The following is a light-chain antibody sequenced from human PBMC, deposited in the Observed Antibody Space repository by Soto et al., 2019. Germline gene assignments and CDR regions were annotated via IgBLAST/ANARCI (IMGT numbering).Light chain of an antibody. CDR2: EVS. CDR1: SSDVGGYNY. Sequence: QSALTQPPSASGSPGQSVTISCTGTSSDVGGYNYVYWYQQHPGKAPKLMIYEVSKRPSGVPDRFSGSKSGNTASLTVSGLQAEDEADYYCSSYAGSNNPVFGGGTKLTVL. J-gene: IGLJ2*01. CDR3: SSYAGSNNPV. V-gene: IGLV2-8*01.